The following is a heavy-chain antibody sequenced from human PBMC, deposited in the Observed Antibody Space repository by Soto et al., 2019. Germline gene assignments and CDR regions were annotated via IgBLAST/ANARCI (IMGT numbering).Heavy chain of an antibody. Sequence: APGKGLVWVSHINSDGSSTTYADSVKGRFTISRDNSKNTLYLQMNSLRAEDTAVYYCAKVRSGPNGNDYWGQGTLVPVSS. CDR2: INSDGSST. V-gene: IGHV3-74*01. J-gene: IGHJ4*02. D-gene: IGHD6-19*01. CDR3: AKVRSGPNGNDY.